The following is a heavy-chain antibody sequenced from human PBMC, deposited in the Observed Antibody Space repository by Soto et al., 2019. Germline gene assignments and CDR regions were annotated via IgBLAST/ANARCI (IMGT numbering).Heavy chain of an antibody. CDR1: GGTFSSYA. D-gene: IGHD3-10*01. CDR2: IIPIFGTA. CDR3: ARQTPPWDTYYYGSGSYRPNNYYYYGMDV. J-gene: IGHJ6*02. V-gene: IGHV1-69*13. Sequence: GASVKVSCKASGGTFSSYAISWVRQAPGQGLEWMGGIIPIFGTANYAQKFQGRVTITADESTSTAYMELSSLRSEDTAVYYCARQTPPWDTYYYGSGSYRPNNYYYYGMDVWGQGTTVTVSS.